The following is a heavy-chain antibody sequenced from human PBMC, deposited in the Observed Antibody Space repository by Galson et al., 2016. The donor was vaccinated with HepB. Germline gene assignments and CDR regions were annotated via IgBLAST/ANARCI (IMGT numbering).Heavy chain of an antibody. J-gene: IGHJ4*02. V-gene: IGHV4-39*01. Sequence: ETLSLTCTVSGDSIRNVGRHWGWFRQSPEMGLEYIGSIHSSGTSYYNPSLTSRVTVSADMSRNQFFLSLTSVTAADTAIYYCVRLGTAAAVANRRGSVYWGQGTRVTVSS. D-gene: IGHD6-13*01. CDR2: IHSSGTS. CDR3: VRLGTAAAVANRRGSVY. CDR1: GDSIRNVGRH.